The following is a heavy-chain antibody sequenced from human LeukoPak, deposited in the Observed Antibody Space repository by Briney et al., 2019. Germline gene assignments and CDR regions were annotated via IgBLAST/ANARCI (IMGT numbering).Heavy chain of an antibody. CDR2: INHSGST. J-gene: IGHJ4*02. CDR3: ARRSGSSSWYGIGKFDY. Sequence: SETLSLTCAVYGGSFSGYYWSWIRQPPGKGLEWIGEINHSGSTNYNPSLKSRVTISVDTSKNQFSLKMSSVAAADTAVYYGARRSGSSSWYGIGKFDYWGQGTLVTVSS. V-gene: IGHV4-34*01. D-gene: IGHD6-13*01. CDR1: GGSFSGYY.